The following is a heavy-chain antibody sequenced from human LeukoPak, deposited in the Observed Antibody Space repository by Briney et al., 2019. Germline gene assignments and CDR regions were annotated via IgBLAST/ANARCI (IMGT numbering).Heavy chain of an antibody. CDR1: GFTFSSYG. CDR2: IWYDGSNK. Sequence: PGRSLGLSCAASGFTFSSYGMHWVRQAPGKGLEWVAVIWYDGSNKYYADSVKGRFTISRDNSKNTLYLQMNSLRAEDTAVYYCARDRYYGSGSYYYYYGMDVWGQGTTVTVSS. V-gene: IGHV3-33*01. J-gene: IGHJ6*02. CDR3: ARDRYYGSGSYYYYYGMDV. D-gene: IGHD3-10*01.